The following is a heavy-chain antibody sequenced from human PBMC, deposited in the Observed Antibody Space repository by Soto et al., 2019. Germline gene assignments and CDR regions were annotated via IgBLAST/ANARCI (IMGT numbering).Heavy chain of an antibody. Sequence: GGSLRLSCGASEFTFSNYAMRWVRQAPGKGLEWVSSISDNGGTTYYADSVKGRFTISRDNSKNTLYLQMNSLRARDPALFFLAKDPPQPILFFYYWGQGTQVTVSS. J-gene: IGHJ4*02. CDR2: ISDNGGTT. D-gene: IGHD2-21*01. CDR3: AKDPPQPILFFYY. V-gene: IGHV3-23*01. CDR1: EFTFSNYA.